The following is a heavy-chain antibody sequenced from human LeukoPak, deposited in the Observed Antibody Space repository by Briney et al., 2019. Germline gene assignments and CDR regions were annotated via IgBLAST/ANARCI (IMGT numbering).Heavy chain of an antibody. J-gene: IGHJ4*02. CDR2: IYYSGST. D-gene: IGHD2-2*01. V-gene: IGHV4-59*12. CDR3: ARGSIVVVPAVNFDY. Sequence: PSETLSLTCTVSGGSISSYYWSWIRQPPGKGLEWIGYIYYSGSTNYNPSLKSRVTISVDTSKNQFSLKLSSVTAADTAVYYCARGSIVVVPAVNFDYWGQGTLVTVSS. CDR1: GGSISSYY.